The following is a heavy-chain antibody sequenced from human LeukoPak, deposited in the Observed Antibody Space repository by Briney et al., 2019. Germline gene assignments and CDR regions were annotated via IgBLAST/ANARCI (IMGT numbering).Heavy chain of an antibody. CDR2: INPNSGGT. CDR1: GYTFTGYY. V-gene: IGHV1-2*02. J-gene: IGHJ6*03. Sequence: PEASVKVSCKASGYTFTGYYMHWVRQAPGEGFEWMGWINPNSGGTNYAQKFQGRVTMTRDTSISTAYMELSRLRSDDTAVYYCARSGSGSYFYYYYYYYMDVWGKGTTVTVSS. CDR3: ARSGSGSYFYYYYYYYMDV. D-gene: IGHD3-10*01.